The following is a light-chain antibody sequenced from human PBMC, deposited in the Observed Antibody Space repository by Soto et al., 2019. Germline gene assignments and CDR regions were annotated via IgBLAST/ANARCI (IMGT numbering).Light chain of an antibody. CDR1: SSDVGSYNL. V-gene: IGLV2-23*02. J-gene: IGLJ1*01. CDR2: EVS. Sequence: SVLTQPASVSGPPGQSITISCTGTSSDVGSYNLVSWYQQHPGKAPKLMIYEVSKRPSGVSNRFSGSKSGNTASLTISGLQAEDEADYYCCSYAGSSTFVFGTGTKVTVL. CDR3: CSYAGSSTFV.